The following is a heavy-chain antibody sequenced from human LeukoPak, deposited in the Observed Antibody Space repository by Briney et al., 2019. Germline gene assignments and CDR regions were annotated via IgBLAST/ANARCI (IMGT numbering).Heavy chain of an antibody. D-gene: IGHD6-13*01. CDR1: GFTFSSYA. J-gene: IGHJ4*02. CDR3: ARAPYSSSWYAFGY. CDR2: IPYDGSNK. Sequence: GGSLRLSCAASGFTFSSYAMHWVRQAPGKGLEWVAVIPYDGSNKYYADSVKGRFTISRDNSKNTLYLQMNSLRAEDTAVYYCARAPYSSSWYAFGYWGQGTLVTVSS. V-gene: IGHV3-30-3*01.